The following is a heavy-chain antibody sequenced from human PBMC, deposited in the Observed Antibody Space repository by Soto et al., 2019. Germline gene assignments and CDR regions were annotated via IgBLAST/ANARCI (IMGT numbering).Heavy chain of an antibody. CDR3: ARGSAAASKRAYYYYYYGMDV. D-gene: IGHD6-13*01. CDR2: INHSGST. CDR1: GGYFSGYY. Sequence: SETLSLTCAVYGGYFSGYYWSWIRQPPGKGLEWIGEINHSGSTNYNPSLKSRVTISVDTSKNQFSLKLSSVTAADTAVYYCARGSAAASKRAYYYYYYGMDVWGQGTTVTVSS. J-gene: IGHJ6*02. V-gene: IGHV4-34*01.